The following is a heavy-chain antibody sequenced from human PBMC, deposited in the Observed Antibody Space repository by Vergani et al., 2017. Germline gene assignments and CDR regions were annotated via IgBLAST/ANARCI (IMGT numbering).Heavy chain of an antibody. CDR1: GGSISSGSYY. D-gene: IGHD6-13*01. CDR2: IYTSGST. V-gene: IGHV4-61*02. CDR3: ARELSSSSWKPFYFDY. Sequence: QVQLQESGPGLVKPSQTLSLTCTVSGGSISSGSYYWSWIRQPAGKGLEWIGRIYTSGSTNYNPSLKSRVTISVDTSKNQFSLKLSSVTAADTAVYYCARELSSSSWKPFYFDYWGQGTLVTVSS. J-gene: IGHJ4*02.